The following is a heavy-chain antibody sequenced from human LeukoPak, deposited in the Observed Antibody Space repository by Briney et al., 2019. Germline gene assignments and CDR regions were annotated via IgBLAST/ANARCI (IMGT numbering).Heavy chain of an antibody. V-gene: IGHV1-69*13. CDR3: ARGVGPIVATITGYYYGMDV. CDR2: IIPIFGTA. Sequence: SVKVSCKASGGTFSIYAISWVRQAPGQGLEWMGGIIPIFGTANYAQKFQGRVTITADESTSTAYMELSSLRSEDTAVYYCARGVGPIVATITGYYYGMDVWGQGTTVTVSS. J-gene: IGHJ6*02. D-gene: IGHD5-12*01. CDR1: GGTFSIYA.